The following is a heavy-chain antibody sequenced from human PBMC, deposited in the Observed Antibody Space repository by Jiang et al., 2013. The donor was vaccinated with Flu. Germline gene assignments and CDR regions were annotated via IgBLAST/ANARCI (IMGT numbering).Heavy chain of an antibody. D-gene: IGHD4-23*01. CDR1: GGTFSSYA. Sequence: SSVKVSCKASGGTFSSYAISWVRQAPGQGLEWMGGIIPIFGTANYAQKFQGRVTITADKSTSTAYMELSSLRSEDTAVYYCARVGLDYGGNRRDDAFDIWGQGTMVTVSS. CDR3: ARVGLDYGGNRRDDAFDI. J-gene: IGHJ3*02. V-gene: IGHV1-69*06. CDR2: IIPIFGTA.